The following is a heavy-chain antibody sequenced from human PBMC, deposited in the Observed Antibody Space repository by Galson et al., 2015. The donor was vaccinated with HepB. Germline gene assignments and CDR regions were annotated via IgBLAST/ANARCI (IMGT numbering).Heavy chain of an antibody. Sequence: SVKVSCKASGGTFSSYAISWVRQAPGQGLEWMGGIIPIFGTANYAQKFQGRVTITADKSTSTAYMELSSLRSEDTAVYYCARAIGDVDTAIFSYYYGMDVWGQGTTVTVSS. CDR3: ARAIGDVDTAIFSYYYGMDV. D-gene: IGHD5-18*01. CDR1: GGTFSSYA. CDR2: IIPIFGTA. J-gene: IGHJ6*02. V-gene: IGHV1-69*06.